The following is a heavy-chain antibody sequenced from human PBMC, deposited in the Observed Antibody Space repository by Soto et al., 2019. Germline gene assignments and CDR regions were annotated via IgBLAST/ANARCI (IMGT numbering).Heavy chain of an antibody. CDR1: GGSISSGGYY. CDR3: ARLSRSGWPTEY. Sequence: TLSLTCTVSGGSISSGGYYWNWILQHPGKGLEWIGYTYCSGNTYYNPSLNSRVTISADTSKNQFSLKLSSVTAADTAVYYCARLSRSGWPTEYWGNGTLVIVSP. D-gene: IGHD6-19*01. J-gene: IGHJ4*01. V-gene: IGHV4-31*03. CDR2: TYCSGNT.